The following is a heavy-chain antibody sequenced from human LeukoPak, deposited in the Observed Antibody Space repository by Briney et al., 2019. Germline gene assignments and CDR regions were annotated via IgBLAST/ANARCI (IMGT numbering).Heavy chain of an antibody. CDR3: AKRVPYSSSTVYFDS. CDR2: ISDDGKST. Sequence: GGSLRLSCAVSGFTFSNHGMSWVRQTPGKGLDWVSSISDDGKSTYYADSVKGRFTISRDNSKNILYLQMDSLRAEDTAVYYCAKRVPYSSSTVYFDSWGQGTLVIVSS. CDR1: GFTFSNHG. D-gene: IGHD6-6*01. V-gene: IGHV3-23*01. J-gene: IGHJ4*02.